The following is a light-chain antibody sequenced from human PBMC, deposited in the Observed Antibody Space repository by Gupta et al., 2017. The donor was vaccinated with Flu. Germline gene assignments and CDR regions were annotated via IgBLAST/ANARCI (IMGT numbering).Light chain of an antibody. CDR1: QGISKW. V-gene: IGKV1D-12*01. Sequence: DIEMTQSPSSVSASVGDTVTITCRASQGISKWLAWYQQKPGKVPKLLIYAATNLHSGVSSRFSGSASGTDFTLTIFNLQPEDFATYFCQQADSFPLTFGEGTTVDIK. J-gene: IGKJ4*01. CDR3: QQADSFPLT. CDR2: AAT.